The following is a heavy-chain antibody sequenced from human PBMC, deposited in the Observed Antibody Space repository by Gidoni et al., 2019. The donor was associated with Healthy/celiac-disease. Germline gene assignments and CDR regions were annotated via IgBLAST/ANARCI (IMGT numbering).Heavy chain of an antibody. D-gene: IGHD6-19*01. J-gene: IGHJ4*02. V-gene: IGHV4-4*02. CDR3: ARFFVAGTYFDY. CDR2: IYHSGST. CDR1: GGPISSSNW. Sequence: QVQLQESGPGLVKPSGTLSPPCAAAGGPISSSNWWRWVRQPPGKGLEWIGEIYHSGSTNYNPSLKSRVTISVDKSKNQFSLKLSSVTAADTAVYYCARFFVAGTYFDYWGQGTLVTVSS.